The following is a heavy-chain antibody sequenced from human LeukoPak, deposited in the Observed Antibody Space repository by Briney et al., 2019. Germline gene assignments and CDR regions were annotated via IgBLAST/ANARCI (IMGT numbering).Heavy chain of an antibody. Sequence: SETLSLTCTVSGGSVSSGSYYWSWIRQPPGKGLEWIGYIYYSGSTNYNPSLKSRVTISVDTSKNQFSLKLSSVTAADTAVYYCARGRSNYYGMDVWGQGTTVTVSS. V-gene: IGHV4-61*01. D-gene: IGHD1-26*01. CDR2: IYYSGST. CDR1: GGSVSSGSYY. CDR3: ARGRSNYYGMDV. J-gene: IGHJ6*02.